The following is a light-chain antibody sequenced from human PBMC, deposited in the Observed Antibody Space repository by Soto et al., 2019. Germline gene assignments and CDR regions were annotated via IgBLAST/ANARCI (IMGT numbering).Light chain of an antibody. CDR3: CSYVVSHTDVV. CDR2: DVS. CDR1: SSDVGDYNY. Sequence: QSALTQPRSVSGSPGQSVTISCTGTSSDVGDYNYVSWYQQVPGKAPKLMIYDVSKRPSGVPDRFSGSKSANTASLTISGLQAEDEANYYCCSYVVSHTDVVFGGGTQLTVL. J-gene: IGLJ2*01. V-gene: IGLV2-11*01.